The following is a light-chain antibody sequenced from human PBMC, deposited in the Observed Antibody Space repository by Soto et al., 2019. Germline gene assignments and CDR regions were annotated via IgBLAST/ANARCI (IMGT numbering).Light chain of an antibody. Sequence: DIQMTQSPSTLSASVGDRVTITCRASQSISTWLAWYQQKPGKAPKLLIYKASSLEGGVPSRFSGSGSGTEFNTTISSLQPDDFATYYCQQYKTYPLTFGGGTTVDIK. J-gene: IGKJ4*01. CDR1: QSISTW. V-gene: IGKV1-5*03. CDR2: KAS. CDR3: QQYKTYPLT.